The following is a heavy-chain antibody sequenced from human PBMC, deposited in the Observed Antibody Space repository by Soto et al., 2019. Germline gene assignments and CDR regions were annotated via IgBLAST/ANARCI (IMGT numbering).Heavy chain of an antibody. V-gene: IGHV1-69*08. D-gene: IGHD3-16*02. CDR1: GGTFSSYT. CDR3: ATDLSMSTFGGVIVMGAFDI. CDR2: IIPILGIA. J-gene: IGHJ3*02. Sequence: QVQLVQSGAEVKKPGSSVKVSCKASGGTFSSYTISWVRQAPGQGLEWMGRIIPILGIANYAQKFQGRVTITADKSTSTAYTELSSLRSEDTAVYYCATDLSMSTFGGVIVMGAFDIWGQGTMVTVSS.